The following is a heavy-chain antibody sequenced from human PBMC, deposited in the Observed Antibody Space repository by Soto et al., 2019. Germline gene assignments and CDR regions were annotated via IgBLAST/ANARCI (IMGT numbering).Heavy chain of an antibody. CDR2: VFYSGAT. CDR3: ARAGFSYGHLLF. CDR1: GCPINTGDYY. V-gene: IGHV4-30-4*01. Sequence: SETLSLTCHVSGCPINTGDYYWNWIRQPPGKGLEWIGYVFYSGATNYSPSLKSRAAISMDTSKNQFSLSLTSVTAADTAVYYCARAGFSYGHLLFWGQGIRVTVSS. J-gene: IGHJ4*02. D-gene: IGHD3-10*01.